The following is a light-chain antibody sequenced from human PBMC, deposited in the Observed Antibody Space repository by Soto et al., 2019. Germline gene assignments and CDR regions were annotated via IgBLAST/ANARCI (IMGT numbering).Light chain of an antibody. CDR2: TNA. CDR3: QSYDSSLSGWV. Sequence: QSVLTQPPSVSGTPGQRVTISCTGGSSNIGAGYDVHWYQQIPGTAPKLFIYTNANRPSGVPDRFSGSKSGTSASLAITGLQAEDEADYYCQSYDSSLSGWVFGGGTKVTVL. J-gene: IGLJ3*02. CDR1: SSNIGAGYD. V-gene: IGLV1-40*01.